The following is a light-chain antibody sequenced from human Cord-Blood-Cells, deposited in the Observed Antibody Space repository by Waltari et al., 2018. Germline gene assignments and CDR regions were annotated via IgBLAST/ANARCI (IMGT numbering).Light chain of an antibody. CDR1: QSISSW. Sequence: DIQMTHSTYTQSASVGARVTITCRASQSISSWLAWYQQKPGKDHKLLIYDASSLESGVTSRFSGSGSGTEFTLTISSLQPDDFATYYCQQYNSYSTFGQGTKVEIK. CDR3: QQYNSYST. CDR2: DAS. V-gene: IGKV1-5*01. J-gene: IGKJ1*01.